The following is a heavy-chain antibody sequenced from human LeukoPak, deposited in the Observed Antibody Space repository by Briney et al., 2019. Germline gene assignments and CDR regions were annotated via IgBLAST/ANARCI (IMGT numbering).Heavy chain of an antibody. CDR1: GFTFSSYG. Sequence: PGGSLRLSCAASGFTFSSYGMRWVRQAPGRGLEWVAVISYDGSNKYYADSVKGGFTISRDNSKNTLYLQMNSLRAEDTAVYYCAGDSTGGDYWGQGTLVTVSS. D-gene: IGHD4-17*01. J-gene: IGHJ4*02. V-gene: IGHV3-30*03. CDR2: ISYDGSNK. CDR3: AGDSTGGDY.